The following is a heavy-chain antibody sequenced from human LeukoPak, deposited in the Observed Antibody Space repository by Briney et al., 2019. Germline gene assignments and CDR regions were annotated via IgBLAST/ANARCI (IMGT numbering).Heavy chain of an antibody. Sequence: PSETLSLTCAVYGGSFSGYYWSWIRHPPGKGLEWLGEINHSGSTNYNPPLKSRVPISVDTSKNQFSLKLSSVTAADTAVNYCAREPTSYYDSSGSDYWGQGTLVTVSS. CDR1: GGSFSGYY. CDR2: INHSGST. J-gene: IGHJ4*02. D-gene: IGHD3-22*01. CDR3: AREPTSYYDSSGSDY. V-gene: IGHV4-34*01.